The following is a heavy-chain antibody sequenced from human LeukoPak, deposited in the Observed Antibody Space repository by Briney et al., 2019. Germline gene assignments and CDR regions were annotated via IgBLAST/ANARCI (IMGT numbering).Heavy chain of an antibody. D-gene: IGHD1-26*01. V-gene: IGHV3-69-1*02. J-gene: IGHJ4*02. Sequence: GGSLRLSCAASVFAFSTYYMNWVRPAPGKGLEWVSVKGRFTISRDNAKNSVHLQMNSLRAEDTAVYYCARDPLGAQFDYWGQGTLVTVSS. CDR1: VFAFSTYY. CDR3: ARDPLGAQFDY.